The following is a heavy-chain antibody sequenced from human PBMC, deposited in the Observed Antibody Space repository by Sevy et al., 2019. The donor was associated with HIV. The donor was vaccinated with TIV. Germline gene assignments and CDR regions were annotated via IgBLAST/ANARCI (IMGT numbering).Heavy chain of an antibody. D-gene: IGHD2-21*02. CDR3: TRSAAEAKNFYCGGDCYSDY. CDR2: INPNSGGT. CDR1: GYTFTGYY. Sequence: ASVKVSCNASGYTFTGYYLHCVRQAPGQGLEWMGWINPNSGGTNYAPKFQGRVTMTRDTSISTASMELSRLRSDDTAVYYCTRSAAEAKNFYCGGDCYSDYWGQGTLVTVSS. V-gene: IGHV1-2*02. J-gene: IGHJ4*02.